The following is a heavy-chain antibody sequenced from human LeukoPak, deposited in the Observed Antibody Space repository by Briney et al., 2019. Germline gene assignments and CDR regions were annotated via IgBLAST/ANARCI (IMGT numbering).Heavy chain of an antibody. J-gene: IGHJ4*02. Sequence: PGGSLRLSCAASGFTFSTYTMNWVRQAPGKGLEWVSSISSRSSYIYYADSVKGRFTISRDNAKNSLYLQMNSLKTEDTAVYYCTRDLPYYYDSSGYSNYWGQGTLVTVSS. D-gene: IGHD3-22*01. CDR3: TRDLPYYYDSSGYSNY. CDR2: ISSRSSYI. CDR1: GFTFSTYT. V-gene: IGHV3-21*03.